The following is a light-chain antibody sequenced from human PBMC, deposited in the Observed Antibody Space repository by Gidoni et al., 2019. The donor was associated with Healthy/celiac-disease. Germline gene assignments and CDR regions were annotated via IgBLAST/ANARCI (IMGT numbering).Light chain of an antibody. CDR3: QQYDSSRGT. V-gene: IGKV3-20*01. Sequence: PSSRSASGGDRAPTCRPAQKVSSSYLAWYQQKPGQAPRLLIYAASSMATGIPDRFSGSGSGTDFTLTISRLEPEDFAVYYCQQYDSSRGTFGQGTKVEIK. CDR1: QKVSSSY. CDR2: AAS. J-gene: IGKJ1*01.